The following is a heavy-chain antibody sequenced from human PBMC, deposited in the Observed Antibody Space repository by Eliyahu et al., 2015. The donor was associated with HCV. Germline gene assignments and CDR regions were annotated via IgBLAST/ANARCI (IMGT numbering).Heavy chain of an antibody. D-gene: IGHD3-10*01. J-gene: IGHJ3*02. CDR1: GGSISSYY. CDR2: IYYSGST. V-gene: IGHV4-59*01. CDR3: AREGKWFGDLDAFDI. Sequence: QVQLQESGPGLVKPSETLSLTCTVSGGSISSYYWSWIRQPPGKGLEWIGYIYYSGSTNYNPSLKSRVTISVDTSKNQFSLKLSSVTAADTAVYYCAREGKWFGDLDAFDIWGQGTMVTVSS.